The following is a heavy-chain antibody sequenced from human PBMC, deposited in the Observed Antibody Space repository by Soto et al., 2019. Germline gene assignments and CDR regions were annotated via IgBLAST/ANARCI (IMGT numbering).Heavy chain of an antibody. CDR1: GFTFSSYD. Sequence: EVQLVESGGGLVQPGGSLRLSCAASGFTFSSYDMHWVRQATGKGLEWVSAIGTAGDTYYPGSVKGRFTISRENAKNSLYLQMNSLRAGDTAVYYCARAYYYDSSGYSPGWYFDLWGRGTLVTVS. D-gene: IGHD3-22*01. CDR2: IGTAGDT. J-gene: IGHJ2*01. CDR3: ARAYYYDSSGYSPGWYFDL. V-gene: IGHV3-13*04.